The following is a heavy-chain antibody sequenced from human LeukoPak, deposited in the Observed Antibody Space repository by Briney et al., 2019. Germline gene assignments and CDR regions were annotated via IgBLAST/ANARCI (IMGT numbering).Heavy chain of an antibody. Sequence: PGGSLRLSCAASGFTFRSYAIHWVRQAPGQGLERVTIITSDGSYKNYADSVKGRFTNSRDNSKNTLYLQMNSLRPEDTAVYYCARGLAYYYDSTAYFLDYWGQGTLVTVSS. CDR3: ARGLAYYYDSTAYFLDY. J-gene: IGHJ4*02. D-gene: IGHD3-22*01. V-gene: IGHV3-30*04. CDR2: ITSDGSYK. CDR1: GFTFRSYA.